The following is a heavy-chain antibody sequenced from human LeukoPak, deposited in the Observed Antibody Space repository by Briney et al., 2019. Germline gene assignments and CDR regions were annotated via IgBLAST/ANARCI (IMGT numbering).Heavy chain of an antibody. D-gene: IGHD3-22*01. CDR3: ARDNTYYYDSSGYYLPCY. V-gene: IGHV1-46*01. CDR1: GYTFTSYY. J-gene: IGHJ4*02. CDR2: INPSGGST. Sequence: ASVKVSCKASGYTFTSYYMHWVRQAPGQGLEWMGIINPSGGSTSYAQKFQGRVTMTRDTSTSTVYMELSSLRSEDTAVYYCARDNTYYYDSSGYYLPCYWGQGTLDTVSS.